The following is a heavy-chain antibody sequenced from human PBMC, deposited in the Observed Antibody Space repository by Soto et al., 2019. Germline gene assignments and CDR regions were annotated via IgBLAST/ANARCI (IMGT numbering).Heavy chain of an antibody. CDR2: IIPIFGTA. J-gene: IGHJ6*02. CDR1: GGTFSSYA. V-gene: IGHV1-69*13. D-gene: IGHD3-9*01. Sequence: ASVKVSCKASGGTFSSYAISWVRQAPGQGLEWMGGIIPIFGTANYAQKFQGRVTITADESTSTAYMELSSLRSEDTAVYYCARDDYDILTGYSYYYGMDVWGQGTTVTVSS. CDR3: ARDDYDILTGYSYYYGMDV.